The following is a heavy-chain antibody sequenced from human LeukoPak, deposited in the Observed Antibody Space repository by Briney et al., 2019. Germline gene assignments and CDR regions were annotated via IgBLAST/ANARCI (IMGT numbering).Heavy chain of an antibody. CDR2: IKEDGSEK. CDR1: GFTFSGYW. Sequence: GGSLGLSCAASGFTFSGYWMSWVRQAPGKGLEWVANIKEDGSEKYYVDSVKGRFTISRDNAKNSLYLQMNSLRVEDTAVYYCAGQGPRFDPWGQGTLVTVSS. CDR3: AGQGPRFDP. J-gene: IGHJ5*02. V-gene: IGHV3-7*01.